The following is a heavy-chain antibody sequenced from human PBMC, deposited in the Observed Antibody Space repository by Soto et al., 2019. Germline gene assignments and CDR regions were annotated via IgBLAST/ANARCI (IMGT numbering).Heavy chain of an antibody. D-gene: IGHD2-21*02. J-gene: IGHJ4*02. Sequence: GASVKVSCKASGDTFNFYTINWVRQAPGLGLEWMGRFNPILSMSNSALRFQGRVTLTADKSTSTAYMELGSLTSEDTAVYYCARGGGIVVVTAPYDHWGQGTLVTVSS. CDR3: ARGGGIVVVTAPYDH. V-gene: IGHV1-69*02. CDR1: GDTFNFYT. CDR2: FNPILSMS.